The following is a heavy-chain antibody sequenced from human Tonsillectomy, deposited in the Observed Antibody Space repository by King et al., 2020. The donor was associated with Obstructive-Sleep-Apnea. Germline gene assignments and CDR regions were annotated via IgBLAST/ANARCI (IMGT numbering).Heavy chain of an antibody. D-gene: IGHD6-13*01. CDR3: ARASRPIATAAFLGPGGY. CDR2: ISAYNGDT. CDR1: GYTFSDYG. J-gene: IGHJ4*02. V-gene: IGHV1-18*01. Sequence: QLVQSGAEVRKPGASVKVSCKASGYTFSDYGISWVRQAPGQGLEWMGWISAYNGDTNYAQKFQGRVSMTTDTSTSTAYMDLRSLRSYDTAVYYCARASRPIATAAFLGPGGYWGQGTLVTVSS.